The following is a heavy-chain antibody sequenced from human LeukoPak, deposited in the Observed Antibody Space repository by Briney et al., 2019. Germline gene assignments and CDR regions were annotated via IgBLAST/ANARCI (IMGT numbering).Heavy chain of an antibody. CDR3: ARGYGDYVYYYYYYYMDV. CDR1: GYTFTGYY. D-gene: IGHD4-17*01. Sequence: GASVKVSCKASGYTFTGYYMHWVRQAPGQGLEWMGWINPNSGGTNYAQKFQGRVTMTRDTSISTAYMELSRLRSDDTAVYYCARGYGDYVYYYYYYYMDVWGKGTTVTVSS. V-gene: IGHV1-2*02. CDR2: INPNSGGT. J-gene: IGHJ6*03.